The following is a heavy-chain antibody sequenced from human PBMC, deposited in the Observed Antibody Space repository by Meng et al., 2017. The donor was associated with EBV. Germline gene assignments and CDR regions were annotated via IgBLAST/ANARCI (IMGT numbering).Heavy chain of an antibody. D-gene: IGHD1-26*01. CDR2: SRRNTNSYAK. V-gene: IGHV3-73*01. CDR3: TRLDGSYIYY. J-gene: IGHJ4*02. CDR1: GFTFSGSS. Sequence: ESGRPLVHSAATAYLSCASAGFTFSGSSIHWVRQASGKGLEWVGRSRRNTNSYAKAYAASLKGRFTISRDDSKNTAYLQMNSLKTEDTAVYYCTRLDGSYIYYWGQGTLVTVSS.